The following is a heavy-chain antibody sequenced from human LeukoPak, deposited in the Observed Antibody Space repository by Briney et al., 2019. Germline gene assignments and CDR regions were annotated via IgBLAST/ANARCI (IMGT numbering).Heavy chain of an antibody. D-gene: IGHD3-22*01. CDR1: EYTFTGYY. CDR3: ASYDSSGYYLDY. J-gene: IGHJ4*02. V-gene: IGHV1-2*02. Sequence: AASVKVSCKASEYTFTGYYMHWVRQAPGQGLEWMGWINPNSGGTNYAQKFQGRVTMTRDTSISTAYMELSRLRSDDTAVYYCASYDSSGYYLDYWGQGTLVTVSS. CDR2: INPNSGGT.